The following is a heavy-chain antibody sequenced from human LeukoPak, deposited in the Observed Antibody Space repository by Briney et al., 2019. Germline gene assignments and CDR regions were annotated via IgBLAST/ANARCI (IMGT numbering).Heavy chain of an antibody. CDR2: IYYSGST. J-gene: IGHJ3*02. D-gene: IGHD6-13*01. CDR1: GGSISSGGYY. CDR3: ARHYGSSSSWYIGAFDI. V-gene: IGHV4-31*03. Sequence: SETLSLTCIVSGGSISSGGYYWSWIRQHPGKGLEWIGYIYYSGSTYYNPSLKSRVTISVDTSKNQFSLKLSSVTAADTAVYYCARHYGSSSSWYIGAFDIWGQGTMVTVSS.